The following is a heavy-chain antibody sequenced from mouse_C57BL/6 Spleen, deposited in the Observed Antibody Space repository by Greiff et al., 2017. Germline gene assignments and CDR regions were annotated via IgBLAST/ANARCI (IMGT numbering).Heavy chain of an antibody. CDR3: ARPFITTVVATGAMDY. J-gene: IGHJ4*01. CDR2: IHPNSGST. Sequence: QVQLKQPGAELVKPGASVKLSCKASGYTFTSYWMHWVKQRPGQGLEWIGMIHPNSGSTNYNEKFKSKATLTVDKSSSTAYMQLSSLTSEDSAVYYCARPFITTVVATGAMDYWGQGTSVTVSS. D-gene: IGHD1-1*01. V-gene: IGHV1-64*01. CDR1: GYTFTSYW.